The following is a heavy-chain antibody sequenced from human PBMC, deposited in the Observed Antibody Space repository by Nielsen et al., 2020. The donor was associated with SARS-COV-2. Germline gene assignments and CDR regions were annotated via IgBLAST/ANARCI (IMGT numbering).Heavy chain of an antibody. CDR1: GFTFSSYA. CDR2: INHSGST. Sequence: ESLKISCAASGFTFSSYAMSWIRQPPGKGLEWIGEINHSGSTNYNTSLKSRVTISVHSSRSQFSLKLTSVTAADTAIYYCARGYTSGWYEDPWGQGTLVTVSS. J-gene: IGHJ5*02. D-gene: IGHD6-19*01. V-gene: IGHV4-34*01. CDR3: ARGYTSGWYEDP.